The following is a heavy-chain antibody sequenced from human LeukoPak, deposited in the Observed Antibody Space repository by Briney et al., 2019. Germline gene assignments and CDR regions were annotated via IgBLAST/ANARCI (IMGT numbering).Heavy chain of an antibody. Sequence: SETLSLTCTVSGDSISSYYWSWIRQPPGKGLEWIGYISYSGSTNYNPSLKSRVTISVDPSKSQFSLNLRSVTAADTAVYYCARGQFQRDYWGQGTLVIVSS. CDR3: ARGQFQRDY. CDR1: GDSISSYY. J-gene: IGHJ4*02. V-gene: IGHV4-59*12. CDR2: ISYSGST.